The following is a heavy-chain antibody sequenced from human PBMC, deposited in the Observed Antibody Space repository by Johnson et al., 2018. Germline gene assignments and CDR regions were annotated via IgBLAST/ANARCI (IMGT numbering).Heavy chain of an antibody. J-gene: IGHJ4*02. CDR3: ARGVVGAPKSLDY. CDR1: GFTFNNCW. CDR2: IKQDGSQK. V-gene: IGHV3-7*01. Sequence: VQLVESGGGLVQPGGSLRLSCAASGFTFNNCWMAWVRQAPEKGLEWVATIKQDGSQKKYVDSVKGRFTISRANAKNSLYLQMNSRRAGDTAMYYCARGVVGAPKSLDYWGQGTLVTVSS. D-gene: IGHD1-26*01.